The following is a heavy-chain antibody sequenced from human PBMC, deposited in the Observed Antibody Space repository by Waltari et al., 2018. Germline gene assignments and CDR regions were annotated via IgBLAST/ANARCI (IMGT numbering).Heavy chain of an antibody. Sequence: QVQLVQSGAEVKKPGASVKVSCKASGYTFTSYAMHWVRQAPGQRLEWMGWINAGNVNTKYSQEFQGRVTITRDTSASTAYMELSSLRSEYMAVYYCARAKNPYGDYVRGGVCLDYWGQGTLVTVSS. CDR3: ARAKNPYGDYVRGGVCLDY. V-gene: IGHV1-3*03. CDR2: INAGNVNT. J-gene: IGHJ4*02. D-gene: IGHD4-17*01. CDR1: GYTFTSYA.